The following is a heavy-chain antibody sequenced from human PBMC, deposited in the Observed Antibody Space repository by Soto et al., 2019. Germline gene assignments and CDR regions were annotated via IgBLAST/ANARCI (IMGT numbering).Heavy chain of an antibody. CDR2: IYPGDSDT. CDR1: GYSFTSYW. D-gene: IGHD4-4*01. CDR3: ARQGPTVTTRRSGMDV. J-gene: IGHJ6*02. V-gene: IGHV5-51*01. Sequence: LGESLKISCKGSGYSFTSYWIGWVRQMPGKGLEWMGIIYPGDSDTRYSPSFQGQVTISADKSISTAYLQWSSLKASDTAMYYCARQGPTVTTRRSGMDVWGQGTTVTVSS.